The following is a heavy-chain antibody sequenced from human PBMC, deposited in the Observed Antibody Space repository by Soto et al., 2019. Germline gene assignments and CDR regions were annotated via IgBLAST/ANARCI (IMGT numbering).Heavy chain of an antibody. Sequence: TGGSLRLSCAASGFTFGSYAVSWVRQAPGKGLEWVSGISGSGISTHYADSVKGRFTVSRDNSKNTLYLQMNSLRAEDTAVYYCAKGRGGNNRYSFDYWGQGTLVAVSS. CDR1: GFTFGSYA. V-gene: IGHV3-23*01. CDR2: ISGSGIST. D-gene: IGHD3-10*01. CDR3: AKGRGGNNRYSFDY. J-gene: IGHJ4*02.